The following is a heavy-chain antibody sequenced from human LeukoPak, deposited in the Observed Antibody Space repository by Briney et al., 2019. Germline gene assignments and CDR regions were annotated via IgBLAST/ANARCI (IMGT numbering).Heavy chain of an antibody. CDR1: GFTFSSYW. CDR2: IKQDGSEK. V-gene: IGHV3-7*01. Sequence: RVLRLSCAASGFTFSSYWMSWVRQAPRKGLEWVANIKQDGSEKYYVDSVKGRFTISRDNAKNSLYLQMNSLRAEDTAVYYCARDPNDYGGNPGYYMDVWGKGTTVTVSS. CDR3: ARDPNDYGGNPGYYMDV. J-gene: IGHJ6*03. D-gene: IGHD4-23*01.